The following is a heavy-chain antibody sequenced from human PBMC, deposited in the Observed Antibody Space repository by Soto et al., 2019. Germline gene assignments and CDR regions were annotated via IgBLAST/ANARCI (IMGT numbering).Heavy chain of an antibody. CDR3: AKGRDSTGCYDRERHY. V-gene: IGHV3-30*18. D-gene: IGHD6-19*01. J-gene: IGHJ4*02. CDR1: KCTFSTYD. Sequence: ESGGGVVQPGNSLRLSCAASKCTFSTYDVHWVRQAPGKGPGWVAVVSYDGNKRYYSDSVRGRFTISRDNSKNTVYLEMNSPTPEDTAVYFCAKGRDSTGCYDRERHYWGQGNLVTLSS. CDR2: VSYDGNKR.